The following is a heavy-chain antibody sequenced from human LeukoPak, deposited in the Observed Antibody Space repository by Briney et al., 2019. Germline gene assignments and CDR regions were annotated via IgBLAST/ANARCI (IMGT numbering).Heavy chain of an antibody. CDR1: GGSISSYY. CDR2: IYTSGST. D-gene: IGHD3-10*01. J-gene: IGHJ6*03. Sequence: PSETLSLTCAVSGGSISSYYWSWIRQLAGKGLEWIGRIYTSGSTHYNPSLKSRVTMSVDTSKNQFSLKLSSVTAADTAVYYCAREKFGSYYGSGSYSPKNYYYYMAVWGKGTTVTVSS. CDR3: AREKFGSYYGSGSYSPKNYYYYMAV. V-gene: IGHV4-4*07.